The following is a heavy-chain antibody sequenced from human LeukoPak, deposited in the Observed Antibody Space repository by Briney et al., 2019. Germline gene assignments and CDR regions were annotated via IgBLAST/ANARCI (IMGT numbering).Heavy chain of an antibody. CDR1: GGSFSGYY. Sequence: PSETLSLTCAVYGGSFSGYYWSWIRQHPGKGLEWIGYIYYSGSTYYNPSLKSRVTISVDTSKNQFSLKLSSVTAADTAVYYCARETDYSGSSTFDYWGQGTLVTVSS. J-gene: IGHJ4*02. CDR2: IYYSGST. V-gene: IGHV4-31*11. CDR3: ARETDYSGSSTFDY. D-gene: IGHD1-26*01.